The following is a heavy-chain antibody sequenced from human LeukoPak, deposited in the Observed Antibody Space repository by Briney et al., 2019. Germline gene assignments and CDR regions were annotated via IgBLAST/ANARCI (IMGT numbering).Heavy chain of an antibody. CDR1: GYTFTSYD. CDR2: MSPNSDNT. J-gene: IGHJ6*02. CDR3: ATGAHRAGTLSYGMDV. D-gene: IGHD3-10*01. Sequence: GASVKVSCKASGYTFTSYDINWVRQATGQGLEWMGWMSPNSDNTGYAQKFQGRVTFTRDTSISTAYMELRSLTSEDTAVYYCATGAHRAGTLSYGMDVWGQGTTVTVSS. V-gene: IGHV1-8*01.